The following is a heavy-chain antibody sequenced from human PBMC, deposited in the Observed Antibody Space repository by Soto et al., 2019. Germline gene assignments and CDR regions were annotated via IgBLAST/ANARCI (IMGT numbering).Heavy chain of an antibody. D-gene: IGHD2-15*01. CDR1: GGSISRGGYY. J-gene: IGHJ6*03. Sequence: PSETLSLTCTVCGGSISRGGYYWSWIRQHPGKGLEWIGYIYYSGSTYYNPSLKSRVTISVDTSKNQFSLKLSSVTAADTAVYYCARGMGDCSGGSCYSGGYYYYYMDVWGKGTTVTVSS. CDR2: IYYSGST. CDR3: ARGMGDCSGGSCYSGGYYYYYMDV. V-gene: IGHV4-31*03.